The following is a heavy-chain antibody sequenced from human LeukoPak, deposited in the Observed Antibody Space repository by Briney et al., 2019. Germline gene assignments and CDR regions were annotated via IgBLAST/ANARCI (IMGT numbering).Heavy chain of an antibody. CDR2: INRDGRAT. V-gene: IGHV3-74*01. Sequence: GGSLRLSCAASGFAFRNYWMHWVRQGPGKGPLWVSRINRDGRATSYADSVKGRFTISRDNAKNTLYLQMNSLRAEDTAVYYCARDLDYWGQGTLVTVSS. CDR3: ARDLDY. J-gene: IGHJ4*02. CDR1: GFAFRNYW.